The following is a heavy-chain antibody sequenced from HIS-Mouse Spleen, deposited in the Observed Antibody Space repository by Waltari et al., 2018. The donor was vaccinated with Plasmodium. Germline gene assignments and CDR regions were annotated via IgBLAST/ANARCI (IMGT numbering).Heavy chain of an antibody. CDR2: INHSGGT. CDR3: ARGPGYSSSWYYFDC. D-gene: IGHD6-13*01. CDR1: GGSFSGYY. V-gene: IGHV4-34*01. J-gene: IGHJ4*02. Sequence: QVQLQPWCAVLLKPSETLSLTCAVYGGSFSGYYWSWVRQPPGKGLEWIGEINHSGGTNDNPALKSRVTISVDTSKNEFSLKLSSVTDADTAVYYCARGPGYSSSWYYFDCWGQGTLVTVSS.